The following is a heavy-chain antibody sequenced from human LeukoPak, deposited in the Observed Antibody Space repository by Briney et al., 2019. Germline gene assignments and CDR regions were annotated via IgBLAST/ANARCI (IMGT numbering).Heavy chain of an antibody. CDR1: GFTFSSYA. Sequence: PGGSLRLSCAASGFTFSSYAMSWVRQAPGKGLEWVSAISGSGCSTYYADSVKGRFTISRDNSNNTLYLQMNSLRAEDTAVYYCATAYSTGSPFDYWGQGTLVTVSS. J-gene: IGHJ4*02. CDR2: ISGSGCST. CDR3: ATAYSTGSPFDY. D-gene: IGHD4-11*01. V-gene: IGHV3-23*01.